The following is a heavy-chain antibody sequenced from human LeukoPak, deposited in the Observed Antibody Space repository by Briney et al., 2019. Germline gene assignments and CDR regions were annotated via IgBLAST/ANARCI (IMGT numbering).Heavy chain of an antibody. J-gene: IGHJ4*02. D-gene: IGHD4-17*01. CDR2: MYNSGST. CDR3: ARGIESYGDYGY. V-gene: IGHV4-59*01. Sequence: SETLSLTCTVSGGSLSGSYWSWLRQPPGKGLEWIAYMYNSGSTNYNPSLKSRVTISIDTSKNQFSLKLSSLPAADTAIYYCARGIESYGDYGYWGQGILVTVSS. CDR1: GGSLSGSY.